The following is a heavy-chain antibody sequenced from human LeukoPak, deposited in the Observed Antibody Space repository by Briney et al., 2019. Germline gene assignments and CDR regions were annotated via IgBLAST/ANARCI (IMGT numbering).Heavy chain of an antibody. CDR3: ARDGEYCSGGSCYDGMDV. Sequence: GGSLRLSCAASGFTFSTYWMTWVRQAPGKGLEWVANIKEDGSEKYYVDSVKGRFTISRDNAKNSLYLQMNSLRAEDTAVYYCARDGEYCSGGSCYDGMDVWGQGTTVTVSS. CDR2: IKEDGSEK. D-gene: IGHD2-15*01. CDR1: GFTFSTYW. J-gene: IGHJ6*02. V-gene: IGHV3-7*01.